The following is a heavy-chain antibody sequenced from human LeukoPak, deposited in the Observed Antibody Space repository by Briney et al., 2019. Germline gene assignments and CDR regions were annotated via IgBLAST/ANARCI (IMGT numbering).Heavy chain of an antibody. D-gene: IGHD2-2*01. CDR3: ASRGYCSSTSCYQKLRYYYYGMDV. CDR2: ISSSSSYI. V-gene: IGHV3-21*01. J-gene: IGHJ6*02. CDR1: GFTFSSYS. Sequence: GGSLRLSCAASGFTFSSYSMNWVRQAPGKGLEWVSSISSSSSYIYYADSVKGRLTISRDNAKNSLYLQMNSLRAEDTAVYYCASRGYCSSTSCYQKLRYYYYGMDVWGQGTTVTVSS.